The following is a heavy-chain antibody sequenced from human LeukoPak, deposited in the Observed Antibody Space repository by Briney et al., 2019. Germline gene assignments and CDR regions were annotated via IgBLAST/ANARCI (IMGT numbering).Heavy chain of an antibody. CDR2: IFGNGRTT. Sequence: GGSLRLSCAASGFTFSTFAMSWFRQAPGKGLEWVSAIFGNGRTTYYADSVKGRFTISRDNSKNTLYLQMNSLRAEDTAVYYCAREELQSLDYYYYYMDVWGKGTTVTVSS. D-gene: IGHD1-7*01. V-gene: IGHV3-23*01. CDR1: GFTFSTFA. CDR3: AREELQSLDYYYYYMDV. J-gene: IGHJ6*03.